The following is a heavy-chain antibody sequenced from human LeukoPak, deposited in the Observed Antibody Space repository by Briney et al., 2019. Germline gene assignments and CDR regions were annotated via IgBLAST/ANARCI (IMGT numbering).Heavy chain of an antibody. CDR1: GFTFSTYG. Sequence: GGSLRLSCAASGFTFSTYGINWVRQAPGKGLEWVSAISGSGGSTYYADSVKGRFTISRDNSKNTLYLQMNSLRAEDTAVYYCAKDSGMDSSGYYAMDYWGQGTLVTVSS. CDR2: ISGSGGST. CDR3: AKDSGMDSSGYYAMDY. V-gene: IGHV3-23*01. D-gene: IGHD3-22*01. J-gene: IGHJ4*02.